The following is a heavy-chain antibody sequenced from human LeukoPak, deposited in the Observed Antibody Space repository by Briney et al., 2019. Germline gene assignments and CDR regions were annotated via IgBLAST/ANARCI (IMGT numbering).Heavy chain of an antibody. CDR2: ISAYNGNT. D-gene: IGHD2-15*01. J-gene: IGHJ4*02. Sequence: ASVKVSCKASGYTFTSYGISWVRQAPGQGLEWMGWISAYNGNTNYAQKLQGRVTMTTDTSTSTAYMELSRLRSDDTAVYYCARELVAHFGVVVIRGGVDYWGQGTLVTVSS. CDR3: ARELVAHFGVVVIRGGVDY. V-gene: IGHV1-18*01. CDR1: GYTFTSYG.